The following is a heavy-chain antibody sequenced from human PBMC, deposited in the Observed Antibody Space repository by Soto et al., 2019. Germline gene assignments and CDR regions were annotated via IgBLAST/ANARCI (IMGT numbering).Heavy chain of an antibody. J-gene: IGHJ6*02. D-gene: IGHD3-22*01. CDR3: ARDLRADYSDSSGYLPFGMDV. V-gene: IGHV1-46*01. CDR2: INPSGGST. Sequence: XSVKVSCKASGYPFSSYYRHWVRQAPGQGLEWMGIINPSGGSTSYAQKFQGRVTMTRDTSTSTVYMELSSLRSEDTAVYYCARDLRADYSDSSGYLPFGMDVCAQRTTVTVSS. CDR1: GYPFSSYY.